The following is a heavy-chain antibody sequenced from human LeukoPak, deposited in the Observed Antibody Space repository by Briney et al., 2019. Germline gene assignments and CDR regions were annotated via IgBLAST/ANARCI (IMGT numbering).Heavy chain of an antibody. J-gene: IGHJ4*02. CDR2: INHSGST. CDR1: GGSFSGYY. D-gene: IGHD2-2*01. CDR3: ARGLWSSLSGFDY. Sequence: SETLSLTCAVYGGSFSGYYWSWIRQPPGKGREWIGEINHSGSTNYNPSLKSRVTISVDTSKNQFSLKLSSVTAADTAVYYCARGLWSSLSGFDYWGQGTLVTVSS. V-gene: IGHV4-34*01.